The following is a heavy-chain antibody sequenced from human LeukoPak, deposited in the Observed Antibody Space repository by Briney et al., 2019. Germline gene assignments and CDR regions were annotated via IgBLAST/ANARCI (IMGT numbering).Heavy chain of an antibody. V-gene: IGHV4-39*07. CDR3: ARGSGGGYVPGGWFDP. Sequence: SETLSLTCTVSGGSISSSSYYWGWIRQPPGKGLEWIGSIYYSGSTNYNPSLKSRVTISVDTSKNQFSLKLSSVTAADTAVYYCARGSGGGYVPGGWFDPWGQGTLVTVSS. J-gene: IGHJ5*02. CDR1: GGSISSSSYY. D-gene: IGHD5-12*01. CDR2: IYYSGST.